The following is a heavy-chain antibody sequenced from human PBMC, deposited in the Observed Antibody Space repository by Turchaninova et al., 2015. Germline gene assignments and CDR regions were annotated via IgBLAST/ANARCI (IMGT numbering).Heavy chain of an antibody. CDR3: AGEDYDSSGYFWGNWFDP. Sequence: QVQLVQSGAEVKKPGASVKVSCKASGYTFTSYALHWVRQAPGQRLEWMGWFTAGNGNPKYSQKFPGRVTSTKETAASPGYMELRSLRSDDTAVYYCAGEDYDSSGYFWGNWFDPWGQRTLVTVSS. CDR1: GYTFTSYA. J-gene: IGHJ5*02. D-gene: IGHD3-22*01. CDR2: FTAGNGNP. V-gene: IGHV1-3*01.